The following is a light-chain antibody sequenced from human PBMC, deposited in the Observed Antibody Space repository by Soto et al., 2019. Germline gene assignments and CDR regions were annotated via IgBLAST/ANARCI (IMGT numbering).Light chain of an antibody. CDR1: QDIRSD. CDR3: QQANSFPLT. CDR2: EAS. Sequence: IQLTQSPSFLSASVGDRVTITCRASQDIRSDLGWYQQKPGRAPKLLIYEASSLQGGVPSRFSGSGSGTDFTLTISSRQPEDFAIYYCQQANSFPLTFGGGTKVDIK. J-gene: IGKJ4*01. V-gene: IGKV1-6*01.